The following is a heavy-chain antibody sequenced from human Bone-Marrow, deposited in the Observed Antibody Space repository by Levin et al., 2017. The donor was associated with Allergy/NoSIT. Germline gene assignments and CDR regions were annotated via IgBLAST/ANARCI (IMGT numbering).Heavy chain of an antibody. V-gene: IGHV3-30*18. CDR3: AKDMRATIGPPTRMDV. CDR2: ISYDGSNK. J-gene: IGHJ6*02. Sequence: GESLKISCAASGFTFSSYGMHWVRQAPGKGLEWVAVISYDGSNKYYADSVKGRFTISRDNSKNTLYLQMNSLRAEDTAVYYCAKDMRATIGPPTRMDVWGQGTTVTVSS. CDR1: GFTFSSYG. D-gene: IGHD5-12*01.